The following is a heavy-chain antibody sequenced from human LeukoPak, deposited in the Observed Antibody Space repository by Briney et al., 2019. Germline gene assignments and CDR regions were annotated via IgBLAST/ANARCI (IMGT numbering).Heavy chain of an antibody. CDR1: GYTFINYA. V-gene: IGHV1-18*01. Sequence: ASVKVSCNASGYTFINYAISWARQPPGQGLEWMGLISPYNGNTNYAQKLPGRVTLTTYTSTSIAYMELRSLRSDDTVVYYCARDLTDIVVVVPAQPFDPWGQGTLVTVSS. CDR2: ISPYNGNT. CDR3: ARDLTDIVVVVPAQPFDP. J-gene: IGHJ5*02. D-gene: IGHD2-15*01.